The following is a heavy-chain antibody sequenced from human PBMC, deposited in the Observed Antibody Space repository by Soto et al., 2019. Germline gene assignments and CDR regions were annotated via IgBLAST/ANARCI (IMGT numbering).Heavy chain of an antibody. D-gene: IGHD3-22*01. J-gene: IGHJ4*01. CDR1: GGSISSSSYY. Sequence: SETLSLTCTVSGGSISSSSYYWGWIRQPPGKGLEWIGSIYYSGSTYYNPSLKSRVTISVDTSKNQFSLKLSSVTAADTAVYYCARHALYDSSGYYLYYFDYWGHGTLVTVSS. CDR3: ARHALYDSSGYYLYYFDY. V-gene: IGHV4-39*01. CDR2: IYYSGST.